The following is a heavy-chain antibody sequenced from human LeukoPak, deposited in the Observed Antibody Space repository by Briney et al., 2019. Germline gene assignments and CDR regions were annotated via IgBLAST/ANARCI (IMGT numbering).Heavy chain of an antibody. CDR1: GDSISNYY. D-gene: IGHD3-3*01. V-gene: IGHV4-59*01. J-gene: IGHJ5*02. Sequence: PSETLPLTCTVSGDSISNYYWSWIRQPPGKGLEWIGYIYYSGSTNYNPSLESRVTMSVDTSKNQISLRLSSVTAADTAVYYCARSYDSWSGYFSWGQGTLVTVPS. CDR2: IYYSGST. CDR3: ARSYDSWSGYFS.